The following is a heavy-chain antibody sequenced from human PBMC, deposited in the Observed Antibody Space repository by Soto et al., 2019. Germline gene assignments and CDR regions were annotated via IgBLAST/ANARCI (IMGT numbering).Heavy chain of an antibody. CDR2: IKQDGSEK. V-gene: IGHV3-7*03. J-gene: IGHJ5*02. CDR1: GFTFSSYW. CDR3: SGNSYWPFLFDP. Sequence: EVQLVESGGGLVQPGGSLRLSCAASGFTFSSYWMSWVRQAPGKGLEWVANIKQDGSEKYYVDSVKGRFTISEDNAKNSLYLEMNSLRAEDPAGYYFSGNSYWPFLFDPWGQGTLVTVSS. D-gene: IGHD3-10*01.